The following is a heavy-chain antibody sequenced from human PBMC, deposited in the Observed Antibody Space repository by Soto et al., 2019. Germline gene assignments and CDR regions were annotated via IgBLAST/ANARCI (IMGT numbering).Heavy chain of an antibody. V-gene: IGHV3-30-3*01. D-gene: IGHD2-2*01. CDR1: GFTFSSYA. CDR2: ISYDGSNK. J-gene: IGHJ4*02. Sequence: PGGSLRLSCAASGFTFSSYAMHWVRQAPGKGLEWVAVISYDGSNKYYADSVKGRFTISRDNSKNTLYLQMNSLRAEDTAVYYCARDPRDIVVVPAAPTRNNTFGGVTRILPLFDYWGQGTLVTVSS. CDR3: ARDPRDIVVVPAAPTRNNTFGGVTRILPLFDY.